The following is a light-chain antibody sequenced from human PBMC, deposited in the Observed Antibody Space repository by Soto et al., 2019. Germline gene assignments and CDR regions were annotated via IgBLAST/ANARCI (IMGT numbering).Light chain of an antibody. CDR1: QSVSSSS. Sequence: VWTQSPGTLYLSAGDRDTLSCRASQSVSSSSFAWYQQKPGQAPRLLIFGTSARATGIPDRSRGSGSGTEFTLTIPRLEPEDFAVYYCQQYGNSRFTFGRGTKLEIK. V-gene: IGKV3-20*01. CDR2: GTS. CDR3: QQYGNSRFT. J-gene: IGKJ2*01.